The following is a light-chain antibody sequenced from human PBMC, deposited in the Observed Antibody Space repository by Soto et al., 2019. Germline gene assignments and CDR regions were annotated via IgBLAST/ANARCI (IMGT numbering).Light chain of an antibody. CDR3: SSYAASNRLL. Sequence: QSVLTQPPSASGSPGQTVTISCSGTTSDIGGYDYVSWYQRHPGKAPKLMIFEVSNRPSGVPDRFSGSKSGNTASLTVSGLQVEDEAEYYCSSYAASNRLLFGGGTKLTVL. J-gene: IGLJ2*01. V-gene: IGLV2-8*01. CDR1: TSDIGGYDY. CDR2: EVS.